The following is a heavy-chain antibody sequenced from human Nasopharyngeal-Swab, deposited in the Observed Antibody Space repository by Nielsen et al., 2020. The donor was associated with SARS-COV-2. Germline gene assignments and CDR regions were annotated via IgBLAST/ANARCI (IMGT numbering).Heavy chain of an antibody. D-gene: IGHD2-15*01. Sequence: AGSLRLSCAASGFTFSSYSMNWVRQAPGKGLEWVSYISSSSSTIYYADSVKGRFTISRDNAKNSLYLQMNSLRDEDTAVYYCASDFDGSGPPSFDNWGQGTLVTVSS. CDR1: GFTFSSYS. V-gene: IGHV3-48*02. CDR3: ASDFDGSGPPSFDN. J-gene: IGHJ4*02. CDR2: ISSSSSTI.